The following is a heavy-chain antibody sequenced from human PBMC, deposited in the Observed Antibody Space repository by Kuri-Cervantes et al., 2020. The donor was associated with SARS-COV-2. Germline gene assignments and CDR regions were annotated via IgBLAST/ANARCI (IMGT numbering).Heavy chain of an antibody. D-gene: IGHD2-15*01. J-gene: IGHJ4*02. CDR1: GGSISSYY. Sequence: SETLSLTCTVSGGSISSYYWSWIRQPPGKGLEWIGYIYYSGSTNYNPSPKSRVTISVDTSKNQFSLKLSSVTAADTAVYYCAREGYCSGGSCFDYWGQGTLVTVSS. CDR3: AREGYCSGGSCFDY. V-gene: IGHV4-59*01. CDR2: IYYSGST.